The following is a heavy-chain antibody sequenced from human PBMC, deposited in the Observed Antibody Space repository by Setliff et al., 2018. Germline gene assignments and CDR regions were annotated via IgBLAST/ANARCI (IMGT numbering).Heavy chain of an antibody. V-gene: IGHV1-46*01. CDR3: ARDLYNSGSNY. D-gene: IGHD6-25*01. J-gene: IGHJ4*02. Sequence: ASVKVSCKASGYTFTSYYIHWVRQAPGQGPEWMGIINARDGTTTYAQKFQGRVTMTRDTSISTAYMDLSRLRSDDTAVYYCARDLYNSGSNYWGQGTLVTVSS. CDR2: INARDGTT. CDR1: GYTFTSYY.